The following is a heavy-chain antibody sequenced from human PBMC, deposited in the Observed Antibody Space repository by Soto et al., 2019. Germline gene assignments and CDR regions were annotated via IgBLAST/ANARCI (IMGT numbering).Heavy chain of an antibody. CDR3: AVGSGSYYLQVFDY. Sequence: KVSCKASGFTFTGSAVQWVRQARGQRLEWIGWIVVGSGNTNYAQKFQERVTITRDMSTSTAYMELSSLRSEDTAVYYCAVGSGSYYLQVFDYWGQGTLVTVSS. CDR1: GFTFTGSA. J-gene: IGHJ4*02. CDR2: IVVGSGNT. V-gene: IGHV1-58*01. D-gene: IGHD1-26*01.